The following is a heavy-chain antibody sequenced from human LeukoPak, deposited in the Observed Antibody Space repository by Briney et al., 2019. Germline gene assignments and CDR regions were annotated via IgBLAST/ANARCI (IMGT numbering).Heavy chain of an antibody. J-gene: IGHJ4*02. D-gene: IGHD3-3*01. Sequence: GGSLRLSCVASGFTFSNAWMSWVRQAPGKGLEWVSSISSSSSYIYYADSVKGRLTISRDNAKNSLYLQMNSLRAEDTAVYYCARNLQVEWWILDYWGQGTLVTVSS. CDR3: ARNLQVEWWILDY. V-gene: IGHV3-21*01. CDR2: ISSSSSYI. CDR1: GFTFSNAW.